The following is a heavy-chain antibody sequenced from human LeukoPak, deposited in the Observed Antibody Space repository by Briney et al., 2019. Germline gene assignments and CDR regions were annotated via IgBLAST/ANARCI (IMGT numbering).Heavy chain of an antibody. D-gene: IGHD3-10*01. J-gene: IGHJ4*02. Sequence: PGGSLRLSCAASGFTFSSYWMSWVRQAPGKGLEWVANIKQDGSEKYYVDSVKGRFTISRDNAKNSLYLQMNSLRAEDTAVYYCARDLGQTYYYGSGSLDWGQGTLVTVSS. CDR1: GFTFSSYW. CDR2: IKQDGSEK. V-gene: IGHV3-7*01. CDR3: ARDLGQTYYYGSGSLD.